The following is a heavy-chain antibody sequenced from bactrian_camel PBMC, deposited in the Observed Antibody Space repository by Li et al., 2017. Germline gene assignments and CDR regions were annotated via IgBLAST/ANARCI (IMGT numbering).Heavy chain of an antibody. Sequence: VQLVESGGGSVQAGGSLRLSCVASGFKYTEYCMGWFRQAPGKEREGVAALDSGSSFRYYSDAVKGRFTISQDDAENTIYLQMDSLTPADTATYYCAAEQYSVGRCQPLLLGNEGQGTQVTVS. D-gene: IGHD2*01. V-gene: IGHV3S40*01. CDR1: GFKYTEYC. CDR2: LDSGSSFR. J-gene: IGHJ4*01.